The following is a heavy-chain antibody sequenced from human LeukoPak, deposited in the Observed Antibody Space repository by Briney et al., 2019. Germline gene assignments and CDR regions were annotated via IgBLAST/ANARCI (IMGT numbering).Heavy chain of an antibody. Sequence: SVKVSCKASGGAFSSYAISWVRQAPGQGLEWMGRIIPIFGTANYAQKFQGRVTITTDESTSTAYMELSSLRSEDTAVYYCARERIAARPPTYYYYYYMDVWGKGTTVTVSS. CDR3: ARERIAARPPTYYYYYYMDV. CDR2: IIPIFGTA. D-gene: IGHD6-6*01. CDR1: GGAFSSYA. V-gene: IGHV1-69*05. J-gene: IGHJ6*03.